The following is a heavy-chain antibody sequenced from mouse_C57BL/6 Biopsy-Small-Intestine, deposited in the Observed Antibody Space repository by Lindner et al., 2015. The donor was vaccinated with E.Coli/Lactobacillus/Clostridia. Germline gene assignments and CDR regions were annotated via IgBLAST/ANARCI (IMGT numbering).Heavy chain of an antibody. CDR3: VQSERGTGSAPHYYYDMDV. J-gene: IGHJ1*01. V-gene: IGHV1-81*01. D-gene: IGHD1-1*01. Sequence: SVKVSCKASGDTFSGYAVGWVRQAPRQGLEWLGVIIPVFGTTNYAQKFQGRLTITADESTTTAYMELNSLRYGDTAVYYCVQSERGTGSAPHYYYDMDVWGQGTTVTVSS. CDR2: IIPVFGTT. CDR1: GDTFSGYA.